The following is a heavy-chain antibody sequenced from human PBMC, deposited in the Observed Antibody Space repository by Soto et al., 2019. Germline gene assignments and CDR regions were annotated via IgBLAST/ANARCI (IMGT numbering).Heavy chain of an antibody. CDR3: AKTPKPYSSRGIAVAGPDDY. J-gene: IGHJ4*02. V-gene: IGHV3-23*01. CDR1: GFTFSSYA. CDR2: ISGSGGST. Sequence: GGSLRLSFAASGFTFSSYAMSWVRQAPGKGLEGGSAISGSGGSTYYADSGKGRFTISRDNSKNTMYLEMNSLRAEDTAVYYCAKTPKPYSSRGIAVAGPDDYWGQGTLVTVSS. D-gene: IGHD6-19*01.